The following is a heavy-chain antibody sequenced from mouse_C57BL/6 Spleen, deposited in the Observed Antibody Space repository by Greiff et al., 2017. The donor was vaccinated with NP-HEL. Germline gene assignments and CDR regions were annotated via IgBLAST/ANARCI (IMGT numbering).Heavy chain of an antibody. CDR3: ARDYYDYDGASYYFDY. J-gene: IGHJ2*01. CDR1: GFTFSDYY. V-gene: IGHV5-16*01. CDR2: INYDGSST. D-gene: IGHD2-4*01. Sequence: DVQLVESEGGLVQPGSSMKLYCTASGFTFSDYYMAWVRQVPEKGLEWVANINYDGSSTYYLDSLKSRFIISRDNAKNILYLQMSSLKSEDTATYYCARDYYDYDGASYYFDYWGQGTTLTVSS.